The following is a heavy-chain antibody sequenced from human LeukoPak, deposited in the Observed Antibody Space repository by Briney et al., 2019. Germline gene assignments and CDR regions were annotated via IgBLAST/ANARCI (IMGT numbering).Heavy chain of an antibody. D-gene: IGHD6-19*01. J-gene: IGHJ4*02. CDR2: IYSGGST. CDR1: GFTVSSNY. CDR3: ARDLRVAGTGDY. V-gene: IGHV3-66*01. Sequence: GGSLRLSCAASGFTVSSNYMSWVRQAPGKGLEWVSVIYSGGSTYYADPVKGRFTISRDNSKNTLYLQMNSLRAEDTAVYYCARDLRVAGTGDYWGQGTLVTVSS.